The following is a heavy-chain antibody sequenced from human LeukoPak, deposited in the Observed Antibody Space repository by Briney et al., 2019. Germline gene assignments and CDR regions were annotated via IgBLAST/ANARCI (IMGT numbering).Heavy chain of an antibody. J-gene: IGHJ4*02. CDR1: GFTFSNYW. CDR2: INTDGSAT. CDR3: ARGTAAAAGIDY. V-gene: IGHV3-74*01. D-gene: IGHD6-13*01. Sequence: GGSLRLSCAASGFTFSNYWMHWVRHAPGKGPVWVAHINTDGSATTYGDAAKGRFTVSRDNANNTLSLEMNSLRVEDTAVYYCARGTAAAAGIDYWGQGTLVTVSS.